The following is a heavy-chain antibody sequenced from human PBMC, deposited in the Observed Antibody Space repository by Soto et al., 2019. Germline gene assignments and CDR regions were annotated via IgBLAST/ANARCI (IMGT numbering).Heavy chain of an antibody. CDR3: VRGPLDVSIKSSGMLY. Sequence: GGSLRLSCAASGFTFSSYWMHWVRQAPGKGLVWVAHINNDGSDTNYADSVKGRLTISRDNAGNTLFLDLDSLRAEDTAKYYCVRGPLDVSIKSSGMLYWGQGTLVTVSS. V-gene: IGHV3-74*01. CDR1: GFTFSSYW. CDR2: INNDGSDT. J-gene: IGHJ4*02. D-gene: IGHD1-1*01.